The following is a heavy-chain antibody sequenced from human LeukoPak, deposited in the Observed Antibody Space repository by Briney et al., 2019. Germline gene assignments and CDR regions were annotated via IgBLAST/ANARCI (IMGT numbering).Heavy chain of an antibody. CDR1: GFTVSSNS. CDR2: IYSDNT. D-gene: IGHD2-15*01. CDR3: ARAYCSGGSCSTYYYYMDV. V-gene: IGHV3-53*01. Sequence: GGSLRLSCTVSGFTVSSNSMSWVRQAPGKGLEWVSFIYSDNTHYSDSVKGRFTISRDNAKNSLYLQMNSLRAEDTAVYYCARAYCSGGSCSTYYYYMDVWGKGTTVTVSS. J-gene: IGHJ6*03.